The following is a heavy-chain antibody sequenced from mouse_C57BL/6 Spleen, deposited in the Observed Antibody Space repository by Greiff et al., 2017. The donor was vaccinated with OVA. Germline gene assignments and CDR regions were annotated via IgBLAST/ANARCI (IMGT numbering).Heavy chain of an antibody. J-gene: IGHJ4*01. CDR1: GYAFSSSW. CDR2: IYPGDGDT. Sequence: VKLMESGPELVKPGASVKISCKASGYAFSSSWMNWVKQRPGKGLEWIGRIYPGDGDTNYNGKFKGKATLTADKSSSTAYMQLSSLTSEDSAVYFCARENYYGSRGMDYWGQGTSVTVSS. CDR3: ARENYYGSRGMDY. V-gene: IGHV1-82*01. D-gene: IGHD1-1*01.